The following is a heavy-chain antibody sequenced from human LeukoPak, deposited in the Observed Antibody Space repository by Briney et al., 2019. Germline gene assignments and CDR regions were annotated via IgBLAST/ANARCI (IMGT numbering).Heavy chain of an antibody. CDR3: AREEIAGTYFDY. CDR2: ISYDGSNK. CDR1: GFTFSSYA. V-gene: IGHV3-30*04. D-gene: IGHD6-13*01. J-gene: IGHJ4*02. Sequence: PGRSLRLSCAASGFTFSSYAMHWVRQAPGKGLEWVAVISYDGSNKYYADSVKGRFTISRDNSKNTLYLQMNSLRAEDTAVYYCAREEIAGTYFDYWGKGTLVTVSS.